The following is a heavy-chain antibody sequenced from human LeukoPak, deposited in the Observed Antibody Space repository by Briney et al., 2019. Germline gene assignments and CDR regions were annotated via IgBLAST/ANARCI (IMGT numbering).Heavy chain of an antibody. D-gene: IGHD6-13*01. CDR1: GGSISSGSYY. J-gene: IGHJ5*02. Sequence: SETLSLTCTVSGGSISSGSYYWSWIRQPAGKGLEWIGHIYTSGSTNYNPSLKSRVTISVDTSKNQFSLKLSSVSAADTAVYYCARWYRRRGWFDPWGQGTLVTVSS. CDR3: ARWYRRRGWFDP. CDR2: IYTSGST. V-gene: IGHV4-61*09.